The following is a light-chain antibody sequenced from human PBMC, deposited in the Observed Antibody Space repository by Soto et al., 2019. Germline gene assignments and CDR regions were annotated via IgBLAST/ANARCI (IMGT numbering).Light chain of an antibody. V-gene: IGLV2-8*01. Sequence: QSVLTQPPSASGSPGQSVTISCTGTSSDVGGYNYVSWYQQHPGKAPKLMIYEVSKRPSGVPDRFSGSKSGNTASLTVSGLQAEDDADYYCSSYSGSNNLVVFGGGTKLTVL. CDR3: SSYSGSNNLVV. J-gene: IGLJ2*01. CDR2: EVS. CDR1: SSDVGGYNY.